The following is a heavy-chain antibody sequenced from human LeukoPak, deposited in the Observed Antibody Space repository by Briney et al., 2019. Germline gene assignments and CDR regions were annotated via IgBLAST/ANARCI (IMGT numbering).Heavy chain of an antibody. CDR2: IYYSGST. J-gene: IGHJ4*02. V-gene: IGHV4-39*01. Sequence: SSETLSLTCTVSGGSISSSSYYWGWIRQPPGKGLEWIGSIYYSGSTYYNPSLKSRVTISVDTSKNQFSLKLSSVTAADTAVYYCARGLSSEWLAHKYYFDYWGQGTLVTVSS. CDR1: GGSISSSSYY. CDR3: ARGLSSEWLAHKYYFDY. D-gene: IGHD6-19*01.